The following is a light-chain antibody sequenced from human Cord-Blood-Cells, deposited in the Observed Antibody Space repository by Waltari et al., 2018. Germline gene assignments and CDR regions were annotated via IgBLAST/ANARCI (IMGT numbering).Light chain of an antibody. Sequence: QSALTQPRSVSGSPGQSVTISCTGTSSDVGGYNYVSWYQQHPGKAPKLRIYDVSKRPSWVPDRVSGSKSGNTASLTISGLQAEDEADYYCCSYAGSYTYVVFGGGTKLTVL. V-gene: IGLV2-11*01. CDR3: CSYAGSYTYVV. CDR1: SSDVGGYNY. J-gene: IGLJ2*01. CDR2: DVS.